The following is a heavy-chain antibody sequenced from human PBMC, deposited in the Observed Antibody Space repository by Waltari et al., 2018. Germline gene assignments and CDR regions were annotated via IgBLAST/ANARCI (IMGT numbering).Heavy chain of an antibody. J-gene: IGHJ4*02. Sequence: EVQLVQSGAEVNKPGESLKISWKGSGYSFTSYWIGWVRPIPGKGLEWVGIIYPGDSDTRYSPSFQGQVTISADKSISTAYLQWSSLKASDTAMYYCARRMAGGYGGYEFDYWGQGTLVTVSS. CDR1: GYSFTSYW. D-gene: IGHD5-12*01. CDR2: IYPGDSDT. V-gene: IGHV5-51*01. CDR3: ARRMAGGYGGYEFDY.